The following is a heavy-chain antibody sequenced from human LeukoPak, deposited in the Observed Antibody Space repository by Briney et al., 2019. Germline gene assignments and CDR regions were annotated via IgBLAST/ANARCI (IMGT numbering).Heavy chain of an antibody. J-gene: IGHJ3*02. D-gene: IGHD3-22*01. Sequence: SETLSLTCTVSGGSISNFYWSWIRQPPGKGLEWIGYIYYSGTTSYNPSLKSRVTISVDTSKNQFSLKLSSVTAADTAVYYCARDYYDSRGEAFDIWGLGTMVTVSS. V-gene: IGHV4-59*01. CDR1: GGSISNFY. CDR2: IYYSGTT. CDR3: ARDYYDSRGEAFDI.